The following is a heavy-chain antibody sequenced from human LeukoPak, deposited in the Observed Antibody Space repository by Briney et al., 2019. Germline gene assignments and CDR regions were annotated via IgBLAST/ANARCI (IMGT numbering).Heavy chain of an antibody. V-gene: IGHV5-10-1*01. D-gene: IGHD2-21*01. CDR2: IRPSDSEP. CDR1: GYSFSTYW. J-gene: IGHJ4*02. Sequence: GESLKISCKVSGYSFSTYWITWVRQMPGGALEWMGRIRPSDSEPNYSPSFQGHVTISADRSINTVYLQWSNLRASDTAIYFCARHYSNDHTLFDFWGQGALVTVST. CDR3: ARHYSNDHTLFDF.